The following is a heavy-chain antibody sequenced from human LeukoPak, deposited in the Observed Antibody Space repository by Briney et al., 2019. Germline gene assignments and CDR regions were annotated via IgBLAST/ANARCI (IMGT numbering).Heavy chain of an antibody. CDR3: ATKQWLAPPPDS. Sequence: GESLRLSCAASGFTFSKYWMLWVRQAPGKGLESVSRINTDGTVTTYADSVKGRFTVSRDNADNAMFLQMNSVRDEDTAVYYCATKQWLAPPPDSWGQGTPVTVSS. J-gene: IGHJ4*02. CDR2: INTDGTVT. V-gene: IGHV3-74*01. CDR1: GFTFSKYW. D-gene: IGHD6-19*01.